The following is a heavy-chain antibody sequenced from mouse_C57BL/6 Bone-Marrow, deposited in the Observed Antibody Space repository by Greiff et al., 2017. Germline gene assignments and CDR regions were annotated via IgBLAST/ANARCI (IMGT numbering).Heavy chain of an antibody. Sequence: EVMLVESGGGLVQPGGSLRLSCATSGFTFTDYYMSWVRQPPGKALEWLGFIRNKANGYTTEYSASVKGRFTISRDNSQSILYLQMNALRAEDSATYYCARRYNCAMDYWGQGTSVTVSS. J-gene: IGHJ4*01. D-gene: IGHD2-12*01. CDR2: IRNKANGYTT. CDR1: GFTFTDYY. V-gene: IGHV7-3*02. CDR3: ARRYNCAMDY.